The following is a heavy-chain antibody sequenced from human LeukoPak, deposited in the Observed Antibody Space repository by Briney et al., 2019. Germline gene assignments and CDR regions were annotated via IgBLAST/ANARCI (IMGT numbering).Heavy chain of an antibody. J-gene: IGHJ3*02. CDR3: ARPLTDLDAFDI. D-gene: IGHD7-27*01. V-gene: IGHV4-39*01. Sequence: SETLSLTCTVSGGSISSSSYYWGWIRQPPGKALEWIGSIYYSGSTYYNPSLKSRVTISVDTSKNQFSLKLSSVTAADTAVYYCARPLTDLDAFDIWGQGTMVTVSS. CDR2: IYYSGST. CDR1: GGSISSSSYY.